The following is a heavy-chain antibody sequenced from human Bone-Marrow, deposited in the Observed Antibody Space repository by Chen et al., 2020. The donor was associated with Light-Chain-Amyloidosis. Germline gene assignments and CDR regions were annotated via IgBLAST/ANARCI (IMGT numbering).Heavy chain of an antibody. Sequence: DVRLVESGGGLVQPGGSLRLSCAASGFTFSSYTMNWVRQTPGRGLGWVSSISRSSSHIYYADSMRGRFTISRDNAKNSLYLQMNNLRAEDTAVYYCARGGSYYYFDYWGQGILVTVSS. CDR1: GFTFSSYT. CDR3: ARGGSYYYFDY. V-gene: IGHV3-21*01. CDR2: ISRSSSHI. J-gene: IGHJ4*02. D-gene: IGHD1-26*01.